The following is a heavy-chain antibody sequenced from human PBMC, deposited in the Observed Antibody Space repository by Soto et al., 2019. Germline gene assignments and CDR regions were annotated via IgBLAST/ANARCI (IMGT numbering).Heavy chain of an antibody. CDR2: ISYDGSNK. V-gene: IGHV3-30*18. J-gene: IGHJ4*02. D-gene: IGHD2-15*01. CDR3: AKEQGWYCSGGSCNPYYFDY. Sequence: GGSLRLSCAASGFTFSSYGMHWVRQAPGKGLEWVAVISYDGSNKYYADSVKGRFIISRDNSKNTLYLQMNSLRAEDTAVYYCAKEQGWYCSGGSCNPYYFDYWGQGTLVTVSS. CDR1: GFTFSSYG.